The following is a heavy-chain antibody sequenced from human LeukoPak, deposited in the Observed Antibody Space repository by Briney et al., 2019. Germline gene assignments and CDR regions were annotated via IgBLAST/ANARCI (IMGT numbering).Heavy chain of an antibody. CDR2: IKQDGSEK. D-gene: IGHD6-13*01. V-gene: IGHV3-7*01. J-gene: IGHJ5*02. CDR3: ARDQIAAPNWFDP. CDR1: GFTFSSYW. Sequence: GGSLRLSCAASGFTFSSYWMSWVRQAPGKGLEWVANIKQDGSEKYYVDSVKGRFTISRDNAKNSLYLQMNSLRAEDTAVYYCARDQIAAPNWFDPWGQGTLVTVSS.